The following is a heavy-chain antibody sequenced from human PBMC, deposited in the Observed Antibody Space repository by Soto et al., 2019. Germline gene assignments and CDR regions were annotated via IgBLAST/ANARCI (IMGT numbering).Heavy chain of an antibody. V-gene: IGHV4-59*01. D-gene: IGHD3-22*01. J-gene: IGHJ4*02. Sequence: SETLSLTSTVSGGYISSYYWSWVRQPPAKGLEWIGYIYYSGSTHYSPSLNSRVTISVDTSKNQFSLKLSSVTAADTAVYYCASYDSSGRFDYWGQGTLVTVSS. CDR2: IYYSGST. CDR3: ASYDSSGRFDY. CDR1: GGYISSYY.